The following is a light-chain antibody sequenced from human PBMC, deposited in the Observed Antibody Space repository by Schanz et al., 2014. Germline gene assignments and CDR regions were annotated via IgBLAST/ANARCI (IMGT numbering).Light chain of an antibody. CDR3: CSYAVVTSVI. J-gene: IGLJ2*01. CDR2: DVT. Sequence: QSALTQPPSVSGSPGQSVTISCTGTSSDVGGYNRVSWYQQPPGTAPKLMTYDVTNRPSGVSNRFSGSKSGNTASLTISGLQTEDEADYYCCSYAVVTSVIFGGGTKLTVL. CDR1: SSDVGGYNR. V-gene: IGLV2-18*02.